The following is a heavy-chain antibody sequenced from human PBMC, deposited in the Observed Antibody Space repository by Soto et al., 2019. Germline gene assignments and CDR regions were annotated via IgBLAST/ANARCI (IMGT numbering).Heavy chain of an antibody. CDR1: GGSVNSGNYY. CDR3: ARVERGTATTVVDAFDI. D-gene: IGHD1-1*01. Sequence: QVQLQQWGAGLLKPSEPLSLTCAVFGGSVNSGNYYWSWIRQPPGKGLEWIGEMSHSGGTHFNPSLKSRVTISVDTSKNQFSLTMSSVTAADTALYYCARVERGTATTVVDAFDIWGPGTMVTVSS. CDR2: MSHSGGT. J-gene: IGHJ3*02. V-gene: IGHV4-34*01.